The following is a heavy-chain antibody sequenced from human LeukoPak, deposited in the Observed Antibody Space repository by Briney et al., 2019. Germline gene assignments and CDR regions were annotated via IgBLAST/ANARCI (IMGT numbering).Heavy chain of an antibody. V-gene: IGHV3-48*03. CDR3: ARDGHSSSWYANFDY. CDR2: ISSSGSTI. CDR1: GFTFSSYA. Sequence: GGSLRLSCAASGFTFSSYAMTWVRQAPGKGLEWVSYISSSGSTIYYADSVKGRFTISRDNAKNSLYLLMNSLRAEDTAVYYCARDGHSSSWYANFDYWGQGTLVTVSS. J-gene: IGHJ4*02. D-gene: IGHD6-13*01.